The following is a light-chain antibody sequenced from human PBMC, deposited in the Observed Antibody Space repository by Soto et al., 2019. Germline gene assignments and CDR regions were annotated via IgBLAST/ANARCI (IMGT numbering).Light chain of an antibody. Sequence: QSVLTQPASVSGSPGQSITISCTGTSNDIGGYNYVSWYQQHPGEAPKLIIYEVSSRPSGVSDRFSGSKSDTTASLTITGLQAEDEADYYCSSYKITPIPVVFGGGTKLTVL. CDR2: EVS. J-gene: IGLJ2*01. CDR3: SSYKITPIPVV. V-gene: IGLV2-14*01. CDR1: SNDIGGYNY.